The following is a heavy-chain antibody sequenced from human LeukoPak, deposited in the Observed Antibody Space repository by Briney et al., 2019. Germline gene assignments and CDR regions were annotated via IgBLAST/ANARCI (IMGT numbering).Heavy chain of an antibody. CDR3: ARYRPRYCTNGVCSQTFDY. J-gene: IGHJ4*02. D-gene: IGHD2-8*01. Sequence: SVKVSCKASGGTFSSYAISWVRQAPGQGLEWMGGIIPIFGTANYAQKFQGRVTITADESTSTAYMELSSLRSEDTAVYYCARYRPRYCTNGVCSQTFDYWGQGTLVTVSS. CDR1: GGTFSSYA. CDR2: IIPIFGTA. V-gene: IGHV1-69*13.